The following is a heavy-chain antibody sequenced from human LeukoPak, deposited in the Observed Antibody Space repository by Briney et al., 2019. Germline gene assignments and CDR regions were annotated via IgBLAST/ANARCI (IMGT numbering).Heavy chain of an antibody. D-gene: IGHD5-18*01. J-gene: IGHJ4*02. CDR2: IYYSGST. CDR1: GDSISRYY. V-gene: IGHV4-59*08. Sequence: SETLSLTCTVSGDSISRYYWSWIRQPPGKGLEWIGYIYYSGSTNYNPSLKSRVTISVDTSKNQFSLKLSSVTAADTAVYYCARWGSHTYGRSDYWGQGTLVTVSS. CDR3: ARWGSHTYGRSDY.